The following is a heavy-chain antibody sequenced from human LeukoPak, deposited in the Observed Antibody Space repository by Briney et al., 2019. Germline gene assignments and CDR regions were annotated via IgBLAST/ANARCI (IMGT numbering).Heavy chain of an antibody. V-gene: IGHV4-59*01. J-gene: IGHJ6*03. CDR1: GGSISSFH. CDR3: TRDQYHFDRDYFNYYMDV. CDR2: VYYTGST. Sequence: SQTLSLTCPVSGGSISSFHWSWIRQPPGKGLGSIGYVYYTGSTNYNPSLKIRVTISVDTSQNQFSLKMNSVTAADTAVYYCTRDQYHFDRDYFNYYMDVWGKGTTVTVSS. D-gene: IGHD3-22*01.